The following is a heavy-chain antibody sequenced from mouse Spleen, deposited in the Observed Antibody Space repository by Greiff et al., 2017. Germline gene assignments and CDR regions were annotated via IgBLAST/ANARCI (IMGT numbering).Heavy chain of an antibody. V-gene: IGHV3-6*01. D-gene: IGHD1-1*01. CDR2: ISYDGSN. Sequence: EVQLQESGPGLVKPSQSLSLTCSVTGYSITSGYYWNWIRQFPGNKLEWMGYISYDGSNNYNPSLKNRISITRDTSKNQFFLKLNSVTTEDTATYYCAIYYYGSRRGAMDYWGQGTSVTVSS. CDR1: GYSITSGYY. CDR3: AIYYYGSRRGAMDY. J-gene: IGHJ4*01.